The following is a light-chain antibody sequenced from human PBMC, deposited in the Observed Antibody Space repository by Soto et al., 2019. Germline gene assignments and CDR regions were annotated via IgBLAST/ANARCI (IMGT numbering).Light chain of an antibody. J-gene: IGKJ1*01. Sequence: EIVLTQSPGTLSLSPGERATLSCRASQSISNYLAWYQQKPGQAPRLLIYDASSRATGIPDRFSGSGSGTDFTLTISRLEPEDFSVYYCQQHGSSPRTFGQGTKVETK. CDR3: QQHGSSPRT. CDR2: DAS. CDR1: QSISNY. V-gene: IGKV3-20*01.